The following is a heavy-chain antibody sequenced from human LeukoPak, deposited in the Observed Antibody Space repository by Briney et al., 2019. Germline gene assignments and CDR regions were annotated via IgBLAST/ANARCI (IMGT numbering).Heavy chain of an antibody. J-gene: IGHJ4*02. CDR3: ARGPDFDY. CDR1: DYIFTRYA. Sequence: GAPVKASCKASDYIFTRYAFSWVRQPAGQGPEGMGWIRAYNGNTNYAQKLQSKVTMTTDTSTSTAYMELRSLRSDDTAVYYGARGPDFDYWGQGTLVTVSS. V-gene: IGHV1-18*01. CDR2: IRAYNGNT.